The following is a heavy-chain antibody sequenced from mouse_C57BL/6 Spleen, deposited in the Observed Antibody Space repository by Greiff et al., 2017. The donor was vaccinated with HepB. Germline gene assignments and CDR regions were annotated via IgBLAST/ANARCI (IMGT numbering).Heavy chain of an antibody. D-gene: IGHD1-1*01. CDR1: GYAFTNYL. Sequence: VQLQESGAELVRPGTSVKVSCKASGYAFTNYLIEWVRQSPGQGLEWIGVINPGSGGTNYNGKFKGKATLTADKSSSTAYMQLSSLTSEDSAVYFCATLYYGSSYAMDYWGQGTSVTVSS. V-gene: IGHV1-54*01. J-gene: IGHJ4*01. CDR2: INPGSGGT. CDR3: ATLYYGSSYAMDY.